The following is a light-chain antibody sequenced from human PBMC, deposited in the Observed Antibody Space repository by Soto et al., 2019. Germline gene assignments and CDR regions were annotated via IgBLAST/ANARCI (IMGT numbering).Light chain of an antibody. CDR2: LEGSGNY. Sequence: QLVLTQSSSASASLGSSVKLTCTLSSGHSSYIIAWHQQQPGKAPRYLMKLEGSGNYNKGSGVPDRFSGSSSGADRYLTISNLQFEDEADYYCETWDSKVFGGGTKHTVL. CDR1: SGHSSYI. V-gene: IGLV4-60*02. CDR3: ETWDSKV. J-gene: IGLJ2*01.